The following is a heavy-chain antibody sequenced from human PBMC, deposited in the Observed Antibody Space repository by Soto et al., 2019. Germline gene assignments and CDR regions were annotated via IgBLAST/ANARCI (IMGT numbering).Heavy chain of an antibody. CDR3: ARGVAI. Sequence: QVQLQESCPGLVQPSQTLSLPGMVSGGSISIGGYFWSWIRQHPGKGLEWIGSIYYSGSTYCNPSLKSRITISVDTSKNQFSLKLSSVTAADTAVYYCARGVAIWGQGTMVTVSS. V-gene: IGHV4-31*03. J-gene: IGHJ3*02. D-gene: IGHD2-15*01. CDR2: IYYSGST. CDR1: GGSISIGGYF.